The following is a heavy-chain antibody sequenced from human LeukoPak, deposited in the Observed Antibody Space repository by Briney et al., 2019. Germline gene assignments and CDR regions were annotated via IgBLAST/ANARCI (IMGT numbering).Heavy chain of an antibody. J-gene: IGHJ4*02. Sequence: ESLKISCKSSGYSFTTYWSDWGRQMPGKGLEWMGIIYPGYSDTRYSPSFQGQVTISADTSISTAYLQSSSLKASDTAMYYSARPRSAYSGHAPHAYFDYWGQGTLVTASS. V-gene: IGHV5-51*01. CDR3: ARPRSAYSGHAPHAYFDY. D-gene: IGHD5-12*01. CDR1: GYSFTTYW. CDR2: IYPGYSDT.